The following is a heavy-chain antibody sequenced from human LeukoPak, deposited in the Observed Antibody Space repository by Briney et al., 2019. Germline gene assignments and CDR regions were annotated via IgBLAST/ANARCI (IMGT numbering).Heavy chain of an antibody. CDR1: GYTFTGYY. Sequence: ASVKVSCKASGYTFTGYYMHWVRQAPGQGLEWMGRINPNSGGTNYAQKFQGRVTMTRDTSISTAYMELSRLRSDDTAVYYCATAGVFWSGYSDVWGQGTTVTVSS. D-gene: IGHD3-3*01. CDR2: INPNSGGT. CDR3: ATAGVFWSGYSDV. J-gene: IGHJ6*02. V-gene: IGHV1-2*06.